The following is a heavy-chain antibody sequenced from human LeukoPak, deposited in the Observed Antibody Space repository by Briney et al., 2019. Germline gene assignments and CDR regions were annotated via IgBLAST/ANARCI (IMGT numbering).Heavy chain of an antibody. D-gene: IGHD3-9*01. CDR3: ARDPLYYDILIGYRPLYFDY. J-gene: IGHJ4*02. Sequence: SETLSLTCTVSGGSISSSSYYWGWIRQPPGKGLEWIGSIYYSGSTYYNPSLKSRVTISVDTSKNQFSLKLSSVTAADTAVYYCARDPLYYDILIGYRPLYFDYWGQGTLVTVSS. CDR1: GGSISSSSYY. V-gene: IGHV4-39*07. CDR2: IYYSGST.